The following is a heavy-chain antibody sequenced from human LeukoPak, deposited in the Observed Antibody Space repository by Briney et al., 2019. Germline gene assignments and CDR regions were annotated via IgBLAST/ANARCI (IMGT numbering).Heavy chain of an antibody. V-gene: IGHV1-24*01. J-gene: IGHJ4*02. CDR3: TTGKIYCSTTSCSDDY. D-gene: IGHD2-2*01. Sequence: GASVKVSCTVSGDTLTALSMHWVRQAPGKGLEWMGGFHPEDGETIYAQKFQGRVTMIEDTSTDTAYMELSSLRSDDTAVYYCTTGKIYCSTTSCSDDYWGQGTLVTVSS. CDR2: FHPEDGET. CDR1: GDTLTALS.